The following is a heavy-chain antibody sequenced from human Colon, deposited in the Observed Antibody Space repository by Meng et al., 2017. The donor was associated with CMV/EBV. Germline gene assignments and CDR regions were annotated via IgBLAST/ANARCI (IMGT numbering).Heavy chain of an antibody. CDR3: VKEYTDFGVLIFDP. D-gene: IGHD3-3*01. CDR2: ISGDSHNI. J-gene: IGHJ5*02. Sequence: GGSLRLSCAASGFSFTSHTVNWVRQAPGKGLEWVSAISGDSHNIYYAASVRARFTISRDNAQSSLYLQMNNLKPEDTALYYCVKEYTDFGVLIFDPWGQGTPVTVSS. V-gene: IGHV3-21*04. CDR1: GFSFTSHT.